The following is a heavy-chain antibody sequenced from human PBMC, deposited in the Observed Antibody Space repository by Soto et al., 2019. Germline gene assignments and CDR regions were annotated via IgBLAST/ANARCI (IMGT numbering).Heavy chain of an antibody. CDR3: ARDRGGSYNHYYYGMDV. V-gene: IGHV1-69*01. CDR2: IIPIFGTA. J-gene: IGHJ6*02. Sequence: QVQLVQSGAEVKKPGSSVKVSCKASGGTFSSYAISWVRQAPGQGLEWMGGIIPIFGTANYAQKFQGRVTITADESTSTAYMELSSLRSEDTAVHYCARDRGGSYNHYYYGMDVWGQGTTVTVSS. CDR1: GGTFSSYA. D-gene: IGHD1-26*01.